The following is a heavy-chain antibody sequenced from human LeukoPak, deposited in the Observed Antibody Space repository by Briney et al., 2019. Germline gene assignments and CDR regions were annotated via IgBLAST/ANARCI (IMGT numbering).Heavy chain of an antibody. D-gene: IGHD6-19*01. Sequence: SETLSLTCTVSGGSISSSSYYWGWIRQPPGKGLEWIGSIYYSGSTYYNPSLKSRVTISVDTSKNQFSLKLSSVTAADTAVYYCASKQWLPGLRYWGQGTLVTVSS. CDR2: IYYSGST. CDR1: GGSISSSSYY. J-gene: IGHJ4*02. CDR3: ASKQWLPGLRY. V-gene: IGHV4-39*01.